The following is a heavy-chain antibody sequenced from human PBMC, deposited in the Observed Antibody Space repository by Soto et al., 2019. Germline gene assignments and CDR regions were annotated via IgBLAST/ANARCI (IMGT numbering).Heavy chain of an antibody. CDR1: GFSLSGYW. CDR3: VRVLKSIGWDNDVFDI. D-gene: IGHD6-19*01. V-gene: IGHV3-74*01. Sequence: EVPLVESGGALVQPGGSLRLSCAASGFSLSGYWMHWVRQAPGKGLVWVSRIDTYGSATKYADSVEGRFSISKDNAENTLYLQMNNLRADDTAVYYCVRVLKSIGWDNDVFDIWGQGTMVTVSS. J-gene: IGHJ3*02. CDR2: IDTYGSAT.